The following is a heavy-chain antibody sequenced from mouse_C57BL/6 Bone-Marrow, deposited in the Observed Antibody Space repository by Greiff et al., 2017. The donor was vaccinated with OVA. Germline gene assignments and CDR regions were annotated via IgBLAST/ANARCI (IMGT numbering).Heavy chain of an antibody. V-gene: IGHV1-55*01. Sequence: QVHVKQPGAELVKPGASVKMSCKASGYTFTSYWITWVKQRPGQGLEWIGDIYPGSGSTNYNEKFKSKATLTVDTSSSTAYMQLSSLTSEDSAVYYCARGYGNYKGAMDYWGQGTSVTVSS. J-gene: IGHJ4*01. CDR2: IYPGSGST. D-gene: IGHD2-1*01. CDR3: ARGYGNYKGAMDY. CDR1: GYTFTSYW.